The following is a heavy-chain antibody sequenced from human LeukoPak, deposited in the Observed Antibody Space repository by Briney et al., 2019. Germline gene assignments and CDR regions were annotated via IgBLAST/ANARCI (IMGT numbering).Heavy chain of an antibody. Sequence: SETLSLTCTVSGGSISSYYWSWIRQPPGKGLEWIGYIYTSGSTNYNPSLKSRVTISVDTSKNQFSLKLSSVTAADTAVYYCAREEYSPGHYSFDYWGQGTLVTVSS. V-gene: IGHV4-4*09. CDR2: IYTSGST. CDR1: GGSISSYY. D-gene: IGHD5-18*01. CDR3: AREEYSPGHYSFDY. J-gene: IGHJ4*02.